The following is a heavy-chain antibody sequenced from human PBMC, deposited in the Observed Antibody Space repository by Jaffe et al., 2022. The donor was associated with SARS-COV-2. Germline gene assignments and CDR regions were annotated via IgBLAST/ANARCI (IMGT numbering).Heavy chain of an antibody. V-gene: IGHV1-3*01. CDR1: GYTFTSYA. D-gene: IGHD3-16*01. J-gene: IGHJ4*02. CDR3: ARAGGRGGAFDY. CDR2: INAGNGNT. Sequence: QVQLVQSGAEVKKPGASVKVSCKASGYTFTSYAMHWVRQAPGQRLEWMGWINAGNGNTKYSQKFQGRVTITRDTSASTAYMELSSLRSEDTAVYYCARAGGRGGAFDYWGQGTLVTVSS.